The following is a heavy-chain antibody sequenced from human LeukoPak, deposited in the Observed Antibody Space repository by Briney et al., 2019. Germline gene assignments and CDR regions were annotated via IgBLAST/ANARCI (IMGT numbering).Heavy chain of an antibody. J-gene: IGHJ4*02. CDR3: AKGSTIFKYDF. Sequence: GGSLRLSCAASGFTVGSNYMSWVRQAPGKGLEWVSVIYSGGSTYYADSVKGRFTISRDNSKDMLYLQMNSLRADDTAVYHCAKGSTIFKYDFWGQGALVTVSS. D-gene: IGHD3-3*01. CDR2: IYSGGST. CDR1: GFTVGSNY. V-gene: IGHV3-53*01.